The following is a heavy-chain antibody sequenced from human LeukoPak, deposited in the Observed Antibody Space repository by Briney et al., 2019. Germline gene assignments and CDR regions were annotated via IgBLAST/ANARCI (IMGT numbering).Heavy chain of an antibody. CDR3: AKDSATPYFDY. CDR1: GFTFSSYA. CDR2: TSGSGGST. Sequence: GGSLRLSCAASGFTFSSYAMSWVRQAPGKGLEWVSATSGSGGSTYYADSVQGRFTFSRDNSTDTLHLQMNSRRAEDSAVYYCAKDSATPYFDYWGQGTLVTVSS. J-gene: IGHJ4*02. V-gene: IGHV3-23*01. D-gene: IGHD2-15*01.